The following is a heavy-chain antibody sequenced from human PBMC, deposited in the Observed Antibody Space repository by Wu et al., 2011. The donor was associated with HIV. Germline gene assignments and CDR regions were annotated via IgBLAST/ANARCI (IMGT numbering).Heavy chain of an antibody. V-gene: IGHV1-69*06. CDR1: GGTFSSYA. J-gene: IGHJ6*02. Sequence: QVQLVQSGAEVKKPGSSVKVSCKASGGTFSSYAISWVRQAPGQGLEWMGRIIPIFGTANYAQKFQGRVTITADKSTNTAYMDLSSLKSEDTALYFCARDLRAYGSGNYYYYGMDVWGQGTTVTVSS. CDR2: IIPIFGTA. D-gene: IGHD3-10*01. CDR3: ARDLRAYGSGNYYYYGMDV.